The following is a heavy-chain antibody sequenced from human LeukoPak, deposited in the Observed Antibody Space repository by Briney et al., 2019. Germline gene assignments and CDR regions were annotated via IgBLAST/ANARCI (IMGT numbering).Heavy chain of an antibody. CDR1: GFTFSSYE. CDR3: AREFLGSSRIFDY. V-gene: IGHV3-48*03. D-gene: IGHD6-13*01. CDR2: ISSSGSTI. Sequence: GGSLRLSCAASGFTFSSYEMNWVRQAPGKGLEWVSYISSSGSTIYYADSVKGRFTISRDNAKNSLYLQMNSLRAEDTAVYYCAREFLGSSRIFDYWGQGTLVTVSS. J-gene: IGHJ4*02.